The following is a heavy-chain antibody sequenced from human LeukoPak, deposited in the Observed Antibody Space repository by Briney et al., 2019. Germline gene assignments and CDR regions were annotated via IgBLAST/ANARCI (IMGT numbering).Heavy chain of an antibody. CDR3: ARPDYGDTHDAFD. CDR1: GYSFTSYW. V-gene: IGHV5-51*01. D-gene: IGHD4-17*01. CDR2: IYPGDSDT. J-gene: IGHJ3*02. Sequence: HGESLKISCKGSGYSFTSYWIGWVRQMPGKGLEWMGIIYPGDSDTRYSPSFQGQVTISADKSISTAYLQWSSLKASDTAMYYCARPDYGDTHDAFDMGPRDNGHRLF.